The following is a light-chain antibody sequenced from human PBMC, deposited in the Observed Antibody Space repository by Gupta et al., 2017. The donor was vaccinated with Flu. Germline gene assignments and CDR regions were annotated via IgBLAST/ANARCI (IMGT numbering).Light chain of an antibody. V-gene: IGKV4-1*01. J-gene: IGKJ3*01. CDR3: QQDYSTPVT. Sequence: SLGERATINCKSSQSVLYSSNNKNYLAWYQQKPGQPPKLLIYWASTRESGVPDRFSGSGSGTDFTLTISSLQAEDVAVYYCQQDYSTPVTFGHGTKVDIK. CDR2: WAS. CDR1: QSVLYSSNNKNY.